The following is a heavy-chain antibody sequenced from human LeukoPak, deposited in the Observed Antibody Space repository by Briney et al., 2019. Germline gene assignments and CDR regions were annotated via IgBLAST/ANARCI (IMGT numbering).Heavy chain of an antibody. Sequence: GGSLRLSCAASGFTFSSYWMSWVRQAPGKGLEWVANIKQDGSEKYYVDSVKGRFTISRDNAKNSLYLQMNSLRAEDTAVYYCAREPRSRYCYGSGASWFDPWGQGTLVTVSS. CDR1: GFTFSSYW. V-gene: IGHV3-7*01. J-gene: IGHJ5*02. CDR2: IKQDGSEK. D-gene: IGHD3-10*01. CDR3: AREPRSRYCYGSGASWFDP.